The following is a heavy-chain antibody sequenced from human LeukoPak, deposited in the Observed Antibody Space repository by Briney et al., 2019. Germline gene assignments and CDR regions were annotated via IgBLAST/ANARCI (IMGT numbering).Heavy chain of an antibody. V-gene: IGHV1-24*01. J-gene: IGHJ6*03. CDR2: VDPEDGGT. CDR3: AAAYSGSYYYYYMDV. CDR1: GYTLTELS. D-gene: IGHD1-26*01. Sequence: ASVKVSCKVSGYTLTELSMHWVRQAPGKGLEWMGGVDPEDGGTIYAQKFQGRVTMTEDTSTDTAYMELSSLRSEDTAVYYCAAAYSGSYYYYYMDVWGKGTTVTVSS.